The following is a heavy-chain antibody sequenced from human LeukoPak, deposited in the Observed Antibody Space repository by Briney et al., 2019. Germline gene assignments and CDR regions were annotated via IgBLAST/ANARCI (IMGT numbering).Heavy chain of an antibody. V-gene: IGHV3-66*01. CDR3: TRDGSSSSRFGY. CDR1: GVTFNNNY. CDR2: IYSSGDT. J-gene: IGHJ4*02. D-gene: IGHD2-2*03. Sequence: GGSLRLSCAASGVTFNNNYMSWVRQAPGKVPEWGSSIYSSGDTHYADSVKGRFAISRDNSKNTLYLQMNSLTVEDTAVYYCTRDGSSSSRFGYWGQGTLVTVSA.